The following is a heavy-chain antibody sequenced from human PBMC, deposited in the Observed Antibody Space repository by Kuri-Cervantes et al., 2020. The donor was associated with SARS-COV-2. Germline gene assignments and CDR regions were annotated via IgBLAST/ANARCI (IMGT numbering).Heavy chain of an antibody. D-gene: IGHD2-2*01. CDR2: ISYDGSNK. J-gene: IGHJ4*02. V-gene: IGHV3-30-3*01. CDR1: GFTFSSYA. CDR3: ARAYRSSTSCQLDY. Sequence: GESLKISCAASGFTFSSYAMHWVRQAPGKGLEWVAVISYDGSNKYYADSVKGRFTISRDNSKNTLYLQMNSLRAEDTAVYYCARAYRSSTSCQLDYWGQGTLVTVSS.